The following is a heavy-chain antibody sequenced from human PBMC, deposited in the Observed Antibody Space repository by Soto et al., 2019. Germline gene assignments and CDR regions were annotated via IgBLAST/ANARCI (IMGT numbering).Heavy chain of an antibody. Sequence: KHSETLSLTCTVSGGSISSGGYYWSWISQHPGKGLEWIGYIYYSGSTYYNPSLKSRVTISVDTSKNQFSLKLSSVTAADTAVYYCARNDASGSNWFDPWGQGTLVTVSS. CDR1: GGSISSGGYY. CDR3: ARNDASGSNWFDP. V-gene: IGHV4-31*03. D-gene: IGHD3-10*01. J-gene: IGHJ5*02. CDR2: IYYSGST.